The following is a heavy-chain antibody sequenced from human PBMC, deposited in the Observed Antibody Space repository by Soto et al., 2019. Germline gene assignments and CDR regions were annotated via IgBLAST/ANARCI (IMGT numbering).Heavy chain of an antibody. CDR2: IYYSGST. V-gene: IGHV4-59*01. J-gene: IGHJ4*02. CDR3: ARGGYCSGGSCYSGC. D-gene: IGHD2-15*01. Sequence: PSETLSLTCTVSGGSISSYYWSWIRQPPGKGLEWIGYIYYSGSTNYNPSLKSRVTISVDTSKNQFSLKLSSVTAADTAVYYCARGGYCSGGSCYSGCWGQGTLVTVSS. CDR1: GGSISSYY.